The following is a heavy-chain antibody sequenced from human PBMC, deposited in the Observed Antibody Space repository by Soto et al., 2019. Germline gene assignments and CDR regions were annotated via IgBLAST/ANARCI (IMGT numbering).Heavy chain of an antibody. CDR2: ISYDGSNK. V-gene: IGHV3-30-3*01. CDR1: GFTFSSFS. Sequence: QVQLVESGGGVVQPGRSLSLSCAASGFTFSSFSLHWVRQAPGKGLEWLALISYDGSNKYNADSVKGRFTISRDNSNNTLYLQLSSLRPEDTAVYYCARTTTVAGTPEFDYWGQGTLVTVSS. CDR3: ARTTTVAGTPEFDY. D-gene: IGHD6-19*01. J-gene: IGHJ4*02.